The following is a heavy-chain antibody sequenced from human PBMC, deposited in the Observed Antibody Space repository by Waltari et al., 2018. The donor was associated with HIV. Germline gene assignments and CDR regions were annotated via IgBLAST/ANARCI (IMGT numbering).Heavy chain of an antibody. D-gene: IGHD3-22*01. V-gene: IGHV4-34*01. J-gene: IGHJ6*02. CDR1: GGSFSGYY. CDR3: ARGLFDYYDSSGYYYGAGYYYGMDV. Sequence: QVQLQQWGAGLLKPSETLSLTCAVYGGSFSGYYWSWIRQPPGKGLEWIGGINHSGSTNYNPSLKSRVTISVDTSKNQFSLKLSSVTAADTAVYYCARGLFDYYDSSGYYYGAGYYYGMDVWGQGTTVTVSS. CDR2: INHSGST.